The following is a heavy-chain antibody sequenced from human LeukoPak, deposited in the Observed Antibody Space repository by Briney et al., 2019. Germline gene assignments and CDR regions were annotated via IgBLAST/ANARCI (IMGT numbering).Heavy chain of an antibody. Sequence: PSETLSLTCAVYGGSFSGYYWSWIRQPPGEGLEWIGEINHSGSTNYNPSLKSRVTISVDTSKNQFSLKLTSMTAADTAVYYCGRETIAATGTSVFFDYWGQGTLVTVSS. CDR3: GRETIAATGTSVFFDY. J-gene: IGHJ4*02. CDR2: INHSGST. CDR1: GGSFSGYY. D-gene: IGHD6-13*01. V-gene: IGHV4-34*01.